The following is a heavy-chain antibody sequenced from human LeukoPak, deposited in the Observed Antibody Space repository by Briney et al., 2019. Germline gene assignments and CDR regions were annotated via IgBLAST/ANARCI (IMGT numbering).Heavy chain of an antibody. CDR3: ARVYCSSTSCQYHFDY. J-gene: IGHJ4*02. CDR2: FYYSGST. Sequence: PSETLSLTCTVSGGSISSYYWSWIRQPPGKGLEWIGYFYYSGSTNYNPSLKSRVTISVDTSKNQFSLKLSSVTAADTAVYYCARVYCSSTSCQYHFDYWGQGTLVTVSS. CDR1: GGSISSYY. D-gene: IGHD2-2*01. V-gene: IGHV4-59*01.